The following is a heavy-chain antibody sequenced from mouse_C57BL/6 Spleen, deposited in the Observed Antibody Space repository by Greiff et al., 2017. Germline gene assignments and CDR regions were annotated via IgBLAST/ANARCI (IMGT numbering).Heavy chain of an antibody. V-gene: IGHV3-6*01. CDR3: ARDRYGSSYGYFDY. CDR2: ISYDGSN. Sequence: EVQLQESGPGLVKPSQSLSLTCSVTGYSITSGYYWNWIRQFPGNKLEWMGYISYDGSNNYNPSLKNRISITRDTSKNQFFLKLNSVTTEDTATYYCARDRYGSSYGYFDYWGQGTTLTVSS. J-gene: IGHJ2*01. CDR1: GYSITSGYY. D-gene: IGHD1-1*01.